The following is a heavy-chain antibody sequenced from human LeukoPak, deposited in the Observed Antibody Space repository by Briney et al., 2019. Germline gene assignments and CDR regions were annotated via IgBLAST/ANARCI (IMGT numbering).Heavy chain of an antibody. CDR1: GGSISSSSYY. J-gene: IGHJ4*02. V-gene: IGHV4-39*01. D-gene: IGHD3-10*01. CDR2: IYYSGST. Sequence: PSETLSLTCTVSGGSISSSSYYWGWIRQPPGKGLEWIGSIYYSGSTYYNPSLKSRVTISVDTSKNQFSLKLSSVTAADTAVYYCASYMVRGVITFDYWGQGTLVTVSS. CDR3: ASYMVRGVITFDY.